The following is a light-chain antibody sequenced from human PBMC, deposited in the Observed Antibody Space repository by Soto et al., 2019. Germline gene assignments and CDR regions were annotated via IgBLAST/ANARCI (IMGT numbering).Light chain of an antibody. Sequence: QSVLTQPASVSGSPGQSITISCTGTSSDVGSYNLVSWYQQHPGKAPKLMIYEGTKRPSGVSNRFSGSKSGNTASLTISGLQAEDEADYYCCSYAGSSGNVFGTGTKLTVL. CDR1: SSDVGSYNL. CDR2: EGT. J-gene: IGLJ1*01. V-gene: IGLV2-23*01. CDR3: CSYAGSSGNV.